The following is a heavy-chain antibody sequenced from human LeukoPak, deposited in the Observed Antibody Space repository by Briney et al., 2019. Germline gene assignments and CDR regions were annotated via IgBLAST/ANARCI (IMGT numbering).Heavy chain of an antibody. D-gene: IGHD5-18*01. J-gene: IGHJ4*02. CDR2: INPNSGGT. V-gene: IGHV1-2*02. CDR3: ARDLSGIQLWHY. CDR1: GYTFTGYY. Sequence: ASVKVSCKASGYTFTGYYMHWVRQAPGQGLEWMGWINPNSGGTNYAQKFQGRVTMTRDTSISTAYMELSRLRSDDTAVYYCARDLSGIQLWHYWGQGTLVTVSS.